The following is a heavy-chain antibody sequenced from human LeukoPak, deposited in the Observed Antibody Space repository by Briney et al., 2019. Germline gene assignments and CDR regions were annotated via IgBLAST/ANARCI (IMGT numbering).Heavy chain of an antibody. V-gene: IGHV3-7*01. Sequence: GGSLRLSCAASGFTFSSYAMSWVRQAPGKGLEWVANIKQDGSEKYYVDSVKGRFTISRDNAKNSLYLQMNSLRAEDTAVYYCARAQLGFLEWLLLPYWGQGTLVTVSS. CDR3: ARAQLGFLEWLLLPY. CDR1: GFTFSSYA. D-gene: IGHD3-3*01. CDR2: IKQDGSEK. J-gene: IGHJ4*02.